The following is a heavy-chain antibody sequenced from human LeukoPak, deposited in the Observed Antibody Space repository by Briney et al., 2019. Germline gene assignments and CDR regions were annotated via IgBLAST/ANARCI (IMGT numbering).Heavy chain of an antibody. Sequence: SETLSLTCTVSGDSSSNSIYYWGWIRQPPGKGLEWIGSIDYSGSTYYNPSLKSRATVSIDTSKNQFSLKLSSVTAADTAVYYCAREYTLYRSGWFLDYWGQGTVVTVSS. CDR1: GDSSSNSIYY. CDR3: AREYTLYRSGWFLDY. J-gene: IGHJ4*02. V-gene: IGHV4-39*07. D-gene: IGHD6-19*01. CDR2: IDYSGST.